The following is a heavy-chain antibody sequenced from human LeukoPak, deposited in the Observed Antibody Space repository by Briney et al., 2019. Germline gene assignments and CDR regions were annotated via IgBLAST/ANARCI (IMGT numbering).Heavy chain of an antibody. D-gene: IGHD3-16*01. CDR3: ARPGARYDYVWGSYIDY. V-gene: IGHV1-8*01. Sequence: ASVKVSCKASGYTFTSYDINWVRQATGQGLEWMGWMNPNSGNTGYAQKFQGRVTMTRDMSTSTVYMELSSLRSEDTAVYYCARPGARYDYVWGSYIDYWGQGTLVTVSS. CDR2: MNPNSGNT. J-gene: IGHJ4*02. CDR1: GYTFTSYD.